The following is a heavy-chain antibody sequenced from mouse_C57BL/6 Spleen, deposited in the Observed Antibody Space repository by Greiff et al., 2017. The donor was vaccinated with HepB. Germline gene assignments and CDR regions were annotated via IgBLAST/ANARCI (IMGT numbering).Heavy chain of an antibody. J-gene: IGHJ4*01. V-gene: IGHV1-82*01. CDR2: IYPGDGDT. Sequence: QVHVKQSGPELVKPGASVKISCKASGYAFSSSWMNWVKQRPGKGLEWIGRIYPGDGDTNYNGKFKGKATLTADKSSSTAYMQLSSLTSEDSAVYFCASLYYDAMDYWGQGTSVTVSS. CDR1: GYAFSSSW. CDR3: ASLYYDAMDY.